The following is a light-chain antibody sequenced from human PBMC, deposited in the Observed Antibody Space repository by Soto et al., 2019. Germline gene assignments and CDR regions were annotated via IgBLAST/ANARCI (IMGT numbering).Light chain of an antibody. CDR2: GAS. CDR3: QQYGSSPRT. J-gene: IGKJ1*01. Sequence: ESVLTQFPSTLSLSPGERATLSCRASQSVSSSYLAWYQQKPGQAPRLLIYGASSRATGIPDRFSGSGSGTDFTLTISRLEPEDFAVYYCQQYGSSPRTFGQGTKVDIK. V-gene: IGKV3-20*01. CDR1: QSVSSSY.